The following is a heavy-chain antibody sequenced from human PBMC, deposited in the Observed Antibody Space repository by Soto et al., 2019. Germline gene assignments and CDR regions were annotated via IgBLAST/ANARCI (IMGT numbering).Heavy chain of an antibody. J-gene: IGHJ4*02. Sequence: EVQLLESGGGLVQPGGSLRLSCAASGFRFSSYAMSWVRQAPGKGLEWVSGISGSGGGTYYADSVKGRFTISRDNSKNTLYLQMNSLRAEDTAVYYCAKSDKAVAVAGIDYWGQGTLVTVSS. D-gene: IGHD6-19*01. CDR3: AKSDKAVAVAGIDY. CDR1: GFRFSSYA. CDR2: ISGSGGGT. V-gene: IGHV3-23*01.